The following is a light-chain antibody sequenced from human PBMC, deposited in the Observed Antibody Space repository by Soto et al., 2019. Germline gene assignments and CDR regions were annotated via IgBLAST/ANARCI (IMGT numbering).Light chain of an antibody. CDR2: KVS. J-gene: IGKJ3*01. Sequence: DVVMTQSPLSLPVTLGQPASISCRSSQSLVYSDGHTYLNWFQQRPGQSPRRLIYKVSNRDSGVPDRFSGSGSGTDFTLKISRVEAEDVGVYYCMQGTHWPLTFGPGTKVDI. V-gene: IGKV2-30*01. CDR3: MQGTHWPLT. CDR1: QSLVYSDGHTY.